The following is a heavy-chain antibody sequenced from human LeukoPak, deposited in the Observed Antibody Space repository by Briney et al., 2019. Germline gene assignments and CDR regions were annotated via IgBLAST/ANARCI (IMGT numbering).Heavy chain of an antibody. CDR2: IYTSGST. Sequence: SETLSLTCTVSGGSISSGSYYWSWLRQPAGTGLEWIGRIYTSGSTNYNPSLKSRVTTSVDTSKNQFSLKLSSVTAADTAVYYCARSKGTYYDFWSGAGGSWFDPWGQGTLVTVSS. CDR3: ARSKGTYYDFWSGAGGSWFDP. J-gene: IGHJ5*02. CDR1: GGSISSGSYY. V-gene: IGHV4-61*02. D-gene: IGHD3-3*01.